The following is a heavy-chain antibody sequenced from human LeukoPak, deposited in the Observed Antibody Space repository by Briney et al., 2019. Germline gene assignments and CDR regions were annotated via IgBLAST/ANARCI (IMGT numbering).Heavy chain of an antibody. Sequence: SETLSLTCTVSGGSISSYYWSWIRQPPGKGLEWIGYIYYSGSTNYNPSLKSRVTISVDTSKNQFSLKLSSVTAADTAVYYCARSTTVTTLGDAFDIWGQGTMVTVSS. D-gene: IGHD4-17*01. J-gene: IGHJ3*02. CDR2: IYYSGST. V-gene: IGHV4-59*08. CDR1: GGSISSYY. CDR3: ARSTTVTTLGDAFDI.